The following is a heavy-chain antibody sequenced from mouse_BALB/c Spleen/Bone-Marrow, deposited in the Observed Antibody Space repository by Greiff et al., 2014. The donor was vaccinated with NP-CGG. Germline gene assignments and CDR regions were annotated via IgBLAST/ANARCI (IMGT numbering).Heavy chain of an antibody. V-gene: IGHV2-9*02. Sequence: VQLQESGPGPVAPSQSLSITCTVSGFSLTSYGVHWVRQPPGKGLEWLGVIWAGGSTNYNSALMSGLSISKDNSKSQVFLKMNSLQTDDTAMYYCARVYLWYFDVWGAGTTVTVSS. CDR3: ARVYLWYFDV. D-gene: IGHD2-3*01. CDR2: IWAGGST. CDR1: GFSLTSYG. J-gene: IGHJ1*01.